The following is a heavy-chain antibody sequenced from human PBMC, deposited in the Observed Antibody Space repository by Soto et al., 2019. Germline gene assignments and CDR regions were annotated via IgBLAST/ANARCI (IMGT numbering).Heavy chain of an antibody. CDR2: IIPIFGTA. CDR3: ARGEVGATSGIVWYFDY. V-gene: IGHV1-69*12. CDR1: GGTFSSYA. Sequence: QVQLVQSGAEVKKPGSSVKVSCKASGGTFSSYAISWVRQAPGQGLEWMGGIIPIFGTANYAQKFQGRVTITADESTSTAYMELSSLRSEDTAVYYCARGEVGATSGIVWYFDYWGQGNLVTVSS. D-gene: IGHD1-26*01. J-gene: IGHJ4*02.